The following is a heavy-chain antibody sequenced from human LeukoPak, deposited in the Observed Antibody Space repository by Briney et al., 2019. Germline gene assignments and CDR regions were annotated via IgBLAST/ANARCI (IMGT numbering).Heavy chain of an antibody. CDR1: GGTFSSYA. Sequence: ASVKVSCKASGGTFSSYAISWVRQAPGQGLEWMGGIIPIFGTANYAQKSQGRVTITADESTSTAYMELSSLRSEDTAVYYCASYYYDSSDLYAFDIWGQGTMVTVSS. J-gene: IGHJ3*02. D-gene: IGHD3-22*01. CDR3: ASYYYDSSDLYAFDI. CDR2: IIPIFGTA. V-gene: IGHV1-69*13.